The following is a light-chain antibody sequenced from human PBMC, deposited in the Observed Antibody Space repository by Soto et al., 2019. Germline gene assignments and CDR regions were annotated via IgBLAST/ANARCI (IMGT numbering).Light chain of an antibody. V-gene: IGKV3-15*01. Sequence: EIVMTQSPATLSVSPGESATLSCRASQSVSIHLGWFQQKPGQVPRLLIYGASTRAPGIPARFSGSGSRTDFTLTISSLEPEDFAVYYCQQGNNWPLFTFGPGTKVDIK. CDR3: QQGNNWPLFT. CDR2: GAS. CDR1: QSVSIH. J-gene: IGKJ3*01.